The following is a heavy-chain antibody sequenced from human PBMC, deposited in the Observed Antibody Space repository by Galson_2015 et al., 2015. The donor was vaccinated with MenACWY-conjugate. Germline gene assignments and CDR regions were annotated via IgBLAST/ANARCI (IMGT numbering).Heavy chain of an antibody. J-gene: IGHJ4*02. CDR1: GFTFDSYR. CDR2: INRDGGGT. Sequence: SLGLSCAASGFTFDSYRMSWVRQAPGKGLEWVTNINRDGGGTYYASSVKGRFTISKDNAENSLYLQMNSLRAEDTAIYYCARIIHDGWASGGQGTLVTVSS. CDR3: ARIIHDGWAS. V-gene: IGHV3-7*01. D-gene: IGHD6-19*01.